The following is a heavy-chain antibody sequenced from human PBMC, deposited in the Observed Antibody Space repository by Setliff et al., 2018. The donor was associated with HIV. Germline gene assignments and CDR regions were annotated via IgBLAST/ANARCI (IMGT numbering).Heavy chain of an antibody. V-gene: IGHV4-59*01. J-gene: IGHJ6*03. Sequence: SETLSLTCTVSGGSISSYYWSWIRQPPGKGLEWIGYIYYSGSTNYNPSLKSRVTISVDTSKNQFSLKLNSVTAADTAVYYCARSPPTTFWSGYYHYYYMDVWGKGSTVTVSS. D-gene: IGHD3-3*01. CDR1: GGSISSYY. CDR3: ARSPPTTFWSGYYHYYYMDV. CDR2: IYYSGST.